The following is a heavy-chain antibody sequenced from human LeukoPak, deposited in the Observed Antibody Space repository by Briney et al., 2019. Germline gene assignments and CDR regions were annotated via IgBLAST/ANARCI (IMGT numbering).Heavy chain of an antibody. V-gene: IGHV1-69*05. CDR1: GGTFSSYA. CDR2: IIPIFGTA. Sequence: GASVKVSCKASGGTFSSYAISWARQAPGQRLEWMGRIIPIFGTANYAQKFQGRVTITTDESTSTAYMELSSLRSEDTAVYYCARETPPVGATTLFDYWGQGTLVTVSS. J-gene: IGHJ4*02. CDR3: ARETPPVGATTLFDY. D-gene: IGHD1-26*01.